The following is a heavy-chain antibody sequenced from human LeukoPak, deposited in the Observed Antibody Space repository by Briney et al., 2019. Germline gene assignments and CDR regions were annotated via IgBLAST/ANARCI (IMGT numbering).Heavy chain of an antibody. CDR2: IHTDGTT. Sequence: PGGSLRLSCAVSGFSVSNNHMSWVRQAPGKGPEWVSVIHTDGTTYYADSVQGRFTVSRHNSRNTLYLRMDSLRADDTAVYYCARGYSGYDPFDYWGQGTLVTVSS. CDR3: ARGYSGYDPFDY. J-gene: IGHJ4*02. CDR1: GFSVSNNH. D-gene: IGHD5-12*01. V-gene: IGHV3-53*01.